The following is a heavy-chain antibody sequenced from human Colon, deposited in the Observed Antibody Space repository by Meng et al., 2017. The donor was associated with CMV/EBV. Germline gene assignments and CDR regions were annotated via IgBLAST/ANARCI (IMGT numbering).Heavy chain of an antibody. J-gene: IGHJ4*02. CDR2: ISTSGRDI. Sequence: GGSLRLSCAASGFIFTSYTMNWVRQAPGKGLEWVSSISTSGRDIFYADSVKGRFTLSRDNAKNTLYLQMNSLKLEDTALYYCAKDLGRRGEGATIDYWGQGTPVTVSS. CDR3: AKDLGRRGEGATIDY. D-gene: IGHD1-26*01. V-gene: IGHV3-21*04. CDR1: GFIFTSYT.